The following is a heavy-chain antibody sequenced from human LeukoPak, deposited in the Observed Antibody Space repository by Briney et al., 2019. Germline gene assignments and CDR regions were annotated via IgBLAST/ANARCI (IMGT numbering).Heavy chain of an antibody. CDR1: GGSFSGYY. J-gene: IGHJ5*02. D-gene: IGHD6-19*01. Sequence: SETLSLTCAVYGGSFSGYYWSWIRQPPGKGLEWIGEINHSGSTNYNPSLKGRVTISVDTSKNQFSLKLSSVTAADTAVYYCARAKWLVRNWFDPWGQGTLVTVSS. CDR2: INHSGST. CDR3: ARAKWLVRNWFDP. V-gene: IGHV4-34*01.